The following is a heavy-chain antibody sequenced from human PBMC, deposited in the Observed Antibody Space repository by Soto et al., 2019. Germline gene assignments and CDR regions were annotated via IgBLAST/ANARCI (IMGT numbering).Heavy chain of an antibody. J-gene: IGHJ4*02. D-gene: IGHD6-19*01. CDR2: ISGSGGVT. V-gene: IGHV3-23*01. CDR3: AKLSVAGIALNYFDY. Sequence: EVQLLESGGGLVQPGRSLRLSCAASAFTFSSYAMSWVRQAPGKGLEWVSTISGSGGVTYYADSVKGRFTISRDNSKNTLYLQMNGLRAEDTAVYYCAKLSVAGIALNYFDYWGQGTLVTVSS. CDR1: AFTFSSYA.